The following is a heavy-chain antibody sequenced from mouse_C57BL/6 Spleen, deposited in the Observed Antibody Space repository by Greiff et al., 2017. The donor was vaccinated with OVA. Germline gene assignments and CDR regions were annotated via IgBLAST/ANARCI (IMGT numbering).Heavy chain of an antibody. Sequence: QVQLQQPGAELVMPGASVKLSCKASGYTFTSYWMHWVKQRPGQGLEWIGEIDPSDSYTNYNQKFKGKSTLTVDKSSSTAYMQLSSLTSEDSAVYYCARSGITTVAVPYFDVWGTGTTVTVSS. CDR3: ARSGITTVAVPYFDV. D-gene: IGHD1-1*01. CDR2: IDPSDSYT. V-gene: IGHV1-69*01. J-gene: IGHJ1*03. CDR1: GYTFTSYW.